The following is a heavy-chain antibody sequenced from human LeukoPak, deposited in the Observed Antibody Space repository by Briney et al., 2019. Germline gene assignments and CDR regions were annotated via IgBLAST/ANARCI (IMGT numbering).Heavy chain of an antibody. CDR2: ISGSGGST. CDR1: GFTFSSYG. J-gene: IGHJ4*02. Sequence: QPRRSLRLSCAASGFTFSSYGMHWVRQAPGKGLEWVSSISGSGGSTHYADSVKGRFTISRDKTKNTLYLQMNSLRAEDTAVYYCAKSAYYDASGYYREYYFDYWGQGTLVTVSS. V-gene: IGHV3-23*01. D-gene: IGHD3-22*01. CDR3: AKSAYYDASGYYREYYFDY.